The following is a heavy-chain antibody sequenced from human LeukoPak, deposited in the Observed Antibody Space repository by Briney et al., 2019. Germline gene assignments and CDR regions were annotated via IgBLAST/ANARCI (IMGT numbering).Heavy chain of an antibody. D-gene: IGHD3-9*01. Sequence: KASETLSLTCAVYGGSFSGYYWSWIRQPPGKGLEWIGEINHSGSANYNPSLKSRVTISVDTSKNQFSLKLSSVTAADTAVYYCARNTYYDILAGYYIDYWGQGTLVTVSS. J-gene: IGHJ4*02. CDR3: ARNTYYDILAGYYIDY. V-gene: IGHV4-34*01. CDR2: INHSGSA. CDR1: GGSFSGYY.